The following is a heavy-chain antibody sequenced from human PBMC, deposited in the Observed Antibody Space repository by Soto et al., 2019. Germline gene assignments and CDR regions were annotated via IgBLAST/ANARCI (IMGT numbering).Heavy chain of an antibody. CDR2: IRTKANSYAT. CDR1: EFTFSDSG. J-gene: IGHJ6*02. D-gene: IGHD4-17*01. Sequence: EVQLVESGGGLVQPGGSLKLSCAASEFTFSDSGMHWVGQASGKGLEWVGRIRTKANSYATDYAGSVKGRFTISRDDSKSTTYQKMNSLKTEDTAVYYYTRNGDYVWGMDGWGQGTKVNVS. CDR3: TRNGDYVWGMDG. V-gene: IGHV3-73*02.